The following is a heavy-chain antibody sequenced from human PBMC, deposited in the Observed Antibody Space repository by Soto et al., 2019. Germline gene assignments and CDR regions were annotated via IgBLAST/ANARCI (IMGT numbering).Heavy chain of an antibody. CDR2: INWNSVTF. CDR1: NVAFENYS. CDR3: LRVRGEAFGNHLAYLAY. J-gene: IGHJ4*02. V-gene: IGHV3-9*01. Sequence: SMRQDWVTTNVAFENYSLLWSRQAPGKGLEWVSGINWNSVTFDYADSVKGRFTISRDNAKKSLYLQMDSLRIEDTAFYFFLRVRGEAFGNHLAYLAYWXQGT. D-gene: IGHD3-3*01.